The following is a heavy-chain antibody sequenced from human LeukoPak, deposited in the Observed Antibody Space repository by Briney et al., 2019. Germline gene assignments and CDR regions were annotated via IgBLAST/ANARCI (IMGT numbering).Heavy chain of an antibody. CDR3: AKDIQRESNYYDSSVNDAFDI. CDR2: ISWNSGSI. D-gene: IGHD3-22*01. CDR1: GFTFDDYA. J-gene: IGHJ3*02. V-gene: IGHV3-9*01. Sequence: GGSLRLSCAASGFTFDDYAMHWVRQAPGKGLEWVSGISWNSGSIGYADSVKGRFTISRDNAKNSLYLQMNSLRAEDTALYYCAKDIQRESNYYDSSVNDAFDIWGQGTMVTVSS.